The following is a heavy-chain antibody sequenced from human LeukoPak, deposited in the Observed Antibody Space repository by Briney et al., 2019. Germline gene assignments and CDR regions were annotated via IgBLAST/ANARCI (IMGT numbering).Heavy chain of an antibody. V-gene: IGHV3-30*03. CDR2: TAFNGSNNDYVT. CDR3: ARDGGSGWRGTVRF. CDR1: GFTFSTYG. J-gene: IGHJ3*01. D-gene: IGHD6-19*01. Sequence: QPGGSLRLSCAASGFTFSTYGMHWVRQAPGKGLEWVAVTAFNGSNNDYVTSYANSVKGRFTISRDNSKNTLYLQMSSLRAEDTAVYYCARDGGSGWRGTVRFWGQGTMLIVSS.